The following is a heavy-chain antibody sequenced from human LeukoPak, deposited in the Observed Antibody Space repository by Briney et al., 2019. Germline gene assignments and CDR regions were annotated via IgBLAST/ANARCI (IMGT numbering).Heavy chain of an antibody. D-gene: IGHD7-27*01. CDR3: ARELTGVSRHFDL. V-gene: IGHV4-30-2*01. CDR2: IYHSGST. J-gene: IGHJ2*01. CDR1: TFGDYA. Sequence: TFGDYAMSWIRQPPGKGLEWIGYIYHSGSTYYNPSLKSRVTISVDRSKNQFSLKLSSVTAADTAVYYCARELTGVSRHFDLWGRGTLVTVSS.